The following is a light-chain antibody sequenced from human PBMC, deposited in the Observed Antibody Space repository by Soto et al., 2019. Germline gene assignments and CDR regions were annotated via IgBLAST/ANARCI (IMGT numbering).Light chain of an antibody. V-gene: IGKV1-33*01. CDR3: QQYDRLPWT. J-gene: IGKJ1*01. CDR1: QDVSHF. CDR2: DAS. Sequence: DLQMTQSPSSLSASIGDRVTITCQASQDVSHFLNWFQQRPGKAPKLLIYDASSLETGVPSRFSGRGSGSRFTFTISSLQPEDISTYYCQQYDRLPWTFGQGTQVEMK.